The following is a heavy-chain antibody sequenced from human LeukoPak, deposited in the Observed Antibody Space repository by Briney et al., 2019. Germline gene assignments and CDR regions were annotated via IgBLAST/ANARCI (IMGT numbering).Heavy chain of an antibody. CDR1: GFTFSSYL. V-gene: IGHV3-74*01. J-gene: IGHJ4*02. Sequence: PGGSLRLSCAASGFTFSSYLMHWVRQTPGKGLVWVSRIKGDGSDTLYADSVKGPFTISRDNSKNTLYLQTSSLGADDTAVYYCVRASTTVPNLLDYWGQGALVSVS. CDR3: VRASTTVPNLLDY. CDR2: IKGDGSDT. D-gene: IGHD4-17*01.